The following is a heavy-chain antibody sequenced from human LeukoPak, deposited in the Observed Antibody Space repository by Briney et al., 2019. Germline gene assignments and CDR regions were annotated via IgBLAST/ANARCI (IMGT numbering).Heavy chain of an antibody. CDR1: GFTFSSYA. CDR2: ISGSGGST. D-gene: IGHD1-26*01. CDR3: AKVPKIPRLLLGGPSSYYFDY. Sequence: PGGSLRLSCAASGFTFSSYAMSWVRQAPGKGLEWVSAISGSGGSTYYADSVKGRFTISRDNSKNTLYLQMNSLRAEDTAVYYCAKVPKIPRLLLGGPSSYYFDYWGKGPLVPASS. J-gene: IGHJ4*02. V-gene: IGHV3-23*01.